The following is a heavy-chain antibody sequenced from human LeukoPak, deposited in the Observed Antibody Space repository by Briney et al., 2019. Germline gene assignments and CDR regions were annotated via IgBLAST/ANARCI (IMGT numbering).Heavy chain of an antibody. CDR2: VKGDGVTT. CDR1: GFTFNAYA. J-gene: IGHJ4*02. V-gene: IGHV3-43*02. Sequence: LTGGSLRLSCAASGFTFNAYAIHWVRQAPGKGLEWVSLVKGDGVTTDYANSVKGRFTVSRDNSKNSLYLQMSNLRTEDTALCYCVRDTGSGWDFDYWGQGTLVTVSS. D-gene: IGHD6-19*01. CDR3: VRDTGSGWDFDY.